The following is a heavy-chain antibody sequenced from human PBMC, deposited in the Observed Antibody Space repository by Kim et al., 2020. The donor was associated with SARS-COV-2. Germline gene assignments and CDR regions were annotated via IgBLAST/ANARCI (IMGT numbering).Heavy chain of an antibody. Sequence: VKGRFTICRDNSKNTQYLQMNSLRAEDTAVYYCAKHSRITMIVVVITGVDYWGQGTLVTVSS. J-gene: IGHJ4*02. D-gene: IGHD3-22*01. V-gene: IGHV3-23*01. CDR3: AKHSRITMIVVVITGVDY.